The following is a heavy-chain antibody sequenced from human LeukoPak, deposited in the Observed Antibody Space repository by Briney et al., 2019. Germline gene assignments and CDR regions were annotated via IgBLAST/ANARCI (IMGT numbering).Heavy chain of an antibody. CDR3: ASARDSGSYPSPFDY. CDR2: INPNSGGT. J-gene: IGHJ4*02. D-gene: IGHD1-26*01. V-gene: IGHV1-2*02. Sequence: GASVKVSCTASGYTFTAYYMHWVRQAPGQGLEWMRWINPNSGGTNYPQKFQGRVTMTRDTSISTAYMDLSRLRSDDTAVYYCASARDSGSYPSPFDYWGQGTLVTVSS. CDR1: GYTFTAYY.